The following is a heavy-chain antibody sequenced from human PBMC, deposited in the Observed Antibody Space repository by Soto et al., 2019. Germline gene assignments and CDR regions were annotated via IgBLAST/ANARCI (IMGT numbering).Heavy chain of an antibody. V-gene: IGHV3-23*01. D-gene: IGHD2-21*02. CDR3: AKDQVVSVPDAVDI. J-gene: IGHJ3*02. CDR1: IFTFSSYA. Sequence: EVQLLESGGGLVQPGGSLRLSCAASIFTFSSYAMTWVRQAPGKGLEWVSAISGSGATTYYADSVKGRFTISRDNSKNTLYLQMNSLRAEDTALYYCAKDQVVSVPDAVDIWGQGTMVTVSS. CDR2: ISGSGATT.